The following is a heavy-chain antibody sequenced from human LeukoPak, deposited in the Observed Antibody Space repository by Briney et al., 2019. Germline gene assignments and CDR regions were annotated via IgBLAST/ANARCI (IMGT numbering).Heavy chain of an antibody. CDR3: ATPQDRAVGNYYYYMDV. CDR2: MNPNSGNT. CDR1: GYTFTSYD. V-gene: IGHV1-8*01. D-gene: IGHD1-14*01. Sequence: ASVKVSCKASGYTFTSYDINWVRQATGQGLEWMGWMNPNSGNTGYAQKFQGRVTITTDESTSTAYMELSSLRSENTAVYYCATPQDRAVGNYYYYMDVWGKGTTVTVSS. J-gene: IGHJ6*03.